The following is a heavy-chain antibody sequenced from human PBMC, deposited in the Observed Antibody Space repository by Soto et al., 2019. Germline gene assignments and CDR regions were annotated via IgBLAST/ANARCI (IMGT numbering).Heavy chain of an antibody. D-gene: IGHD6-13*01. V-gene: IGHV3-23*01. CDR2: ITGSGST. CDR1: GFTFSRHG. Sequence: EEQLLESGGGLVQPGGSLRLSCAASGFTFSRHGMNWVRQAPGKGLEWVSGITGSGSTYYADCVKGRFTISRDNSKNILYVEMNSLRAEDTAVYYCAKDAYGVAAAGTSLDNWGQGTLVTVSS. J-gene: IGHJ4*02. CDR3: AKDAYGVAAAGTSLDN.